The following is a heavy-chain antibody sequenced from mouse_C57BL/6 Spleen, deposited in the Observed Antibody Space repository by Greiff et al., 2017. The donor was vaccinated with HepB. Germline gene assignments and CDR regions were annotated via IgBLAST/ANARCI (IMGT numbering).Heavy chain of an antibody. J-gene: IGHJ2*01. CDR3: ARGNYYGSSPYYFDY. CDR2: ISSGGSYT. CDR1: GFTFSSYG. Sequence: EVQGVESGGDLVKPGGSLKLSCAASGFTFSSYGMSWVRQTPDKRLEWVATISSGGSYTNYPDSVKGRFTISRDNAKNTLYLQMSSMKSEDTAMYYCARGNYYGSSPYYFDYWGQGTTLTVSS. D-gene: IGHD1-1*01. V-gene: IGHV5-6*01.